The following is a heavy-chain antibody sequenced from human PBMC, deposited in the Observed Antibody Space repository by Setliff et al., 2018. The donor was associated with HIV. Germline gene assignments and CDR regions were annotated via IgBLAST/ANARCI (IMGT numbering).Heavy chain of an antibody. J-gene: IGHJ4*02. Sequence: PSETLSLTCAVDGGSFSGYYWSWIRQPPGKGLEWIATIYHTGSTYSDPSLKSRVTISVDTSKNHFSLKVTSMTAADTAIYYCARGIPDYFDYWGQGTLVTVSS. CDR2: IYHTGST. CDR3: ARGIPDYFDY. V-gene: IGHV4-34*01. D-gene: IGHD2-21*01. CDR1: GGSFSGYY.